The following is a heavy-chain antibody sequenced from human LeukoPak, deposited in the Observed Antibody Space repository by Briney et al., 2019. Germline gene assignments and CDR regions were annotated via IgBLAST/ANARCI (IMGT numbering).Heavy chain of an antibody. V-gene: IGHV4-34*01. CDR1: GGSFSGYY. Sequence: SETLSLTCAVDGGSFSGYYWCWIRQPPGKGLEWIGEINHSGSTNYNPSLKSRVTISVDTSKNQFSLKLSSVTAADTAVYYCARAYYDYVWGSLDYYYYMDVWGKGTTVTISS. CDR2: INHSGST. D-gene: IGHD3-16*01. J-gene: IGHJ6*03. CDR3: ARAYYDYVWGSLDYYYYMDV.